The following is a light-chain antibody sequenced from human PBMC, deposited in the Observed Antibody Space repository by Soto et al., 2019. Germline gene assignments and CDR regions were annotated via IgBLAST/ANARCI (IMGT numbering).Light chain of an antibody. J-gene: IGLJ3*02. CDR1: SSDVVGYNY. CDR3: SSYASSDTLV. CDR2: EVS. Sequence: QSALTQPPSASGSPGQSVTISCTGSSSDVVGYNYVSWYQQHPGKAPKLMIYEVSKRPSGVPYRFSGSKSGNTASLTVSGLPAEDEADYYCSSYASSDTLVFGGGTKVTVL. V-gene: IGLV2-8*01.